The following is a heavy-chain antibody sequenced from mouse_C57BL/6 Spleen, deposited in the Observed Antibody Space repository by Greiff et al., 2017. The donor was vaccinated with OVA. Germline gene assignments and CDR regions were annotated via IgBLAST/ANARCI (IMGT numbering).Heavy chain of an antibody. J-gene: IGHJ4*01. Sequence: EVQGVESGEGLVKPGGSLKLSCAASGFTFSSYAMSWVRQTPEKRLEWVAYISSGGDYIYYADTVKGRFTFSRDNARNTLYLQMSSLKSEDTAMYYCTRDSAPALDRGYAMDYWGQGTSVTVSS. CDR3: TRDSAPALDRGYAMDY. V-gene: IGHV5-9-1*02. CDR1: GFTFSSYA. D-gene: IGHD3-2*01. CDR2: ISSGGDYI.